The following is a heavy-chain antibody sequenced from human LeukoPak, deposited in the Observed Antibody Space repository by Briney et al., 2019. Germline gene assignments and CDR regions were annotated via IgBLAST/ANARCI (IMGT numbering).Heavy chain of an antibody. D-gene: IGHD3-10*01. J-gene: IGHJ3*02. CDR3: ARNYGSGRGSDALDI. CDR1: GFTFSNYG. CDR2: IWYDGNNK. V-gene: IGHV3-33*01. Sequence: GGSLRLSCAASGFTFSNYGMHWARQAPGKGLEWVAVIWYDGNNKNYADSVKGRFTISRDNSKNTLYLQMNSLRAEDTAVYYCARNYGSGRGSDALDIWGQGTMVTVSS.